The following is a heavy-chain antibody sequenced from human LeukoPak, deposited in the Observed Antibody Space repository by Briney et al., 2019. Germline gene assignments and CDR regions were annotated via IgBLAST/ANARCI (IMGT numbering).Heavy chain of an antibody. J-gene: IGHJ3*02. CDR2: ISYIGST. V-gene: IGHV4-59*11. Sequence: SETLSLTCAVSADAFSSHYWTWIRQPPGKGLEWIGYISYIGSTNYNPSLKSRVTISIDTSKNQFSLKLTSVTAADTAVYYCARDLVTVTKGFDIWGQGTMVSVSS. CDR3: ARDLVTVTKGFDI. CDR1: ADAFSSHY. D-gene: IGHD4-17*01.